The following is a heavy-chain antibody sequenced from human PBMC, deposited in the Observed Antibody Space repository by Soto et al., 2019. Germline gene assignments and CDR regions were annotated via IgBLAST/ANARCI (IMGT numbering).Heavy chain of an antibody. J-gene: IGHJ6*02. CDR3: ARERKFDFWRKGLDV. Sequence: GASVKVSCKASGYTFTTYDINWVRQAPGQGLEWLGWMDPNSGSTGYAQNFQGRITMTRNISRNTAHMELSSLQSEDMAAYYCARERKFDFWRKGLDVWGQGTTVTVSS. CDR2: MDPNSGST. V-gene: IGHV1-8*01. D-gene: IGHD3-3*01. CDR1: GYTFTTYD.